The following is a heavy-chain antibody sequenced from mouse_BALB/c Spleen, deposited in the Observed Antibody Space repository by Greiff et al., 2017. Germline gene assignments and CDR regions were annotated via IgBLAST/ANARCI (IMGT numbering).Heavy chain of an antibody. CDR2: INPSSGYT. CDR1: GYTFTSYT. V-gene: IGHV1-4*02. J-gene: IGHJ4*01. D-gene: IGHD3-3*01. Sequence: VQLVESAAELARPGASVKMSCKASGYTFTSYTMHWVKQRPGQGLEWIGYINPSSGYTEYNQKFKDKTTLTADKSSSTAYMQLSSLTSEDSAVYYCARGTSGYAMDYWGQGTSVTVSS. CDR3: ARGTSGYAMDY.